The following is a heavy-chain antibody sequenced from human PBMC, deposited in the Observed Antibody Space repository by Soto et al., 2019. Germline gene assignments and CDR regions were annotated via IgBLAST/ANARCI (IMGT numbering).Heavy chain of an antibody. CDR3: AKDRGSSWYLAFDI. CDR1: ESIFSGYG. Sequence: PGGSLRLSCVVPESIFSGYGMHWVRQAPGKGLEWVAIIRFDGSNIYYADSVKGRFAISRDNAKNSLYLQMNSLRAEDTALYYCAKDRGSSWYLAFDIWGQGTMVTVSS. J-gene: IGHJ3*02. D-gene: IGHD6-13*01. V-gene: IGHV3-30*02. CDR2: IRFDGSNI.